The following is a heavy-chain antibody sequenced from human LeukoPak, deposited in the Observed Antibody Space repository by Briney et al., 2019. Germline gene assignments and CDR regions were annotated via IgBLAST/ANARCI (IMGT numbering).Heavy chain of an antibody. Sequence: GGTLRLSCAASRVTYSTYGMSWIRQAPGKGLEWVSYISSSGSTIYYADSVKGRFTISRDNAKNSLYLQMNSLRAEDTAVYYCARVAGDYHDYWGQGTLVTVSS. V-gene: IGHV3-11*04. D-gene: IGHD4-17*01. CDR1: RVTYSTYG. CDR2: ISSSGSTI. CDR3: ARVAGDYHDY. J-gene: IGHJ4*02.